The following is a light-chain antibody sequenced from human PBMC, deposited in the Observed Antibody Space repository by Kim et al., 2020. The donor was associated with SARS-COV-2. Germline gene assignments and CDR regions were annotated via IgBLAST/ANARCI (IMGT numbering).Light chain of an antibody. V-gene: IGKV3-11*01. CDR1: QYVSNY. Sequence: EIVLTQSPATLSLSPGERATLSCRASQYVSNYLAWYQQRPGQAPRLLIYDVSDRATAIPARFSGSGSETDFTLTISSLEPEDFAVYYCQHRRSFGQGTTVDIK. CDR3: QHRRS. J-gene: IGKJ1*01. CDR2: DVS.